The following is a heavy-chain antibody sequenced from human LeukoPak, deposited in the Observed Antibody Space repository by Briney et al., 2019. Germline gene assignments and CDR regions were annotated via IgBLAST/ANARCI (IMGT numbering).Heavy chain of an antibody. Sequence: GSLRLSCAASGFTFNSCAMSWVRQAPGKGLEWVSSISTSSSYIYYADSVKGRFTVSRDNAKNSLYLQMNSLRAEDTAVYYCARGRWSFDYWGQGTLVTVSS. D-gene: IGHD5-24*01. CDR3: ARGRWSFDY. V-gene: IGHV3-21*01. J-gene: IGHJ4*02. CDR2: ISTSSSYI. CDR1: GFTFNSCA.